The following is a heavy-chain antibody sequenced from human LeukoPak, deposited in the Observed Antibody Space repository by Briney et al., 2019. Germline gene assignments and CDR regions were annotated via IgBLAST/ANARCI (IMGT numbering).Heavy chain of an antibody. V-gene: IGHV3-48*01. CDR2: ISDTGFSI. CDR1: GFTFSNYN. D-gene: IGHD6-19*01. Sequence: PGGSLRLSCAASGFTFSNYNMNWFRQAPGKGLEWVSYISDTGFSIYYADSVKGRFTISRDNAKNSLSLQMDSLRAEDTAVYYCVSALVVGTTHWGQGTLVTVSS. CDR3: VSALVVGTTH. J-gene: IGHJ4*02.